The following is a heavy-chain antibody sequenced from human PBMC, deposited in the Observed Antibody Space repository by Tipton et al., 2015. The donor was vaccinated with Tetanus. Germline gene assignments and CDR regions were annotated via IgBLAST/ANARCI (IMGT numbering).Heavy chain of an antibody. Sequence: TLSLTCTASGDSISGDYWSWIRQPPGKGLEWIGYIHYSGNPNYNPSLKSRVTISVDTSRNQFSFSLKLSSVTVADTAVYYCAKIPPASGAARPNWFDPWGQGTLVTVSS. V-gene: IGHV4-59*01. CDR1: GDSISGDY. J-gene: IGHJ5*02. CDR3: AKIPPASGAARPNWFDP. CDR2: IHYSGNP. D-gene: IGHD6-6*01.